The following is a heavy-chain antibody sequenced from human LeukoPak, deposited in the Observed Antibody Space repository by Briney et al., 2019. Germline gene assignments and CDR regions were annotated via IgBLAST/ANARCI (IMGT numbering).Heavy chain of an antibody. CDR1: GFTFSGNW. Sequence: GGSLRLSCEASGFTFSGNWMHWVRQAPGKGLEWVSGISGSGGSTYYADSVKGRFTISRDNSKNRLYLQMNSLRAEDTAVYYCAKRPRGNYLDPFDYWGQGTLVTVSS. CDR3: AKRPRGNYLDPFDY. D-gene: IGHD3-10*01. CDR2: ISGSGGST. J-gene: IGHJ4*02. V-gene: IGHV3-23*01.